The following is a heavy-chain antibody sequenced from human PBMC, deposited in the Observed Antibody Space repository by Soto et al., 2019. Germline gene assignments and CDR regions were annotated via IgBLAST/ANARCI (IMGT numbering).Heavy chain of an antibody. D-gene: IGHD3-10*01. V-gene: IGHV1-18*01. Sequence: QVQLVQSGAEVKKPGASVKVSCKASGYTFTSNGISWVRQAPGQGLEWMGWISAYNGTTNYAQKLQGRVTMTTATSTSTAYMELRCLRSDDTAVYYCAREYGSGSRFDSWGQRTLVTVSS. J-gene: IGHJ4*02. CDR2: ISAYNGTT. CDR1: GYTFTSNG. CDR3: AREYGSGSRFDS.